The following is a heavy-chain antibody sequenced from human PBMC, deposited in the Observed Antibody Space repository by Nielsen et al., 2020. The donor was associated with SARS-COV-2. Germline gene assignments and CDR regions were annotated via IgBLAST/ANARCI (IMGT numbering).Heavy chain of an antibody. CDR2: IKQDGSEK. V-gene: IGHV3-7*03. CDR3: AREGVDWTNPLYGMDV. J-gene: IGHJ6*02. D-gene: IGHD3-9*01. Sequence: WIRQPPGKGLEWVANIKQDGSEKYYVDSVKGRFTISRDNAKNSLYLQMNSLRAEDTAVYYCAREGVDWTNPLYGMDVWGQGTTVTVSS.